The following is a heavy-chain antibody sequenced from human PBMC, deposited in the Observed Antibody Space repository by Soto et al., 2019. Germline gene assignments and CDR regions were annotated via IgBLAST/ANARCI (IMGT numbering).Heavy chain of an antibody. J-gene: IGHJ6*02. CDR2: INSDGSST. Sequence: GGSLRLSCAASGFTFSSYWMHWVRQAPGKGLVWVSRINSDGSSTSYADSVKGRFTISRDNAKNTLYLQMNSLRAEDTAVYYCASLMDFGVVIAKYYYYGMDVWGQGTTVTVSS. V-gene: IGHV3-74*01. CDR3: ASLMDFGVVIAKYYYYGMDV. D-gene: IGHD3-3*01. CDR1: GFTFSSYW.